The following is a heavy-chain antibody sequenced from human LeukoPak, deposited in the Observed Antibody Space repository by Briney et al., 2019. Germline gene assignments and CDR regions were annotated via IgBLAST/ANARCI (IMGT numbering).Heavy chain of an antibody. CDR1: GFTFSSYW. J-gene: IGHJ4*02. Sequence: GGSLRLSCAASGFTFSSYWMHWVRQAPGKGLVWVSPINSNGSSISYADSVKGRFTISRDNAKNTLYLQMNSLRAEDTAVYYCARDPYYYDSSGYYRDDYFDYWGQGTLVTVSS. V-gene: IGHV3-74*01. CDR3: ARDPYYYDSSGYYRDDYFDY. D-gene: IGHD3-22*01. CDR2: INSNGSSI.